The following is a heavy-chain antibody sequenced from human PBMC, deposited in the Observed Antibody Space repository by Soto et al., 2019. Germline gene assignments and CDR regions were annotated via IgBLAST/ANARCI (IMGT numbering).Heavy chain of an antibody. V-gene: IGHV4-4*07. J-gene: IGHJ6*02. CDR2: IYTSGRT. CDR1: GGSISSYY. CDR3: ARDGAYGSGWYHEYYYGMDV. Sequence: QVQLQESGPGLVKPWETLSLTCTVSGGSISSYYWSWMRQPAGKGLEWLGRIYTSGRTNYNPSLKSRVTMSVDTSKNQFALKLSSVTAADTAVYYGARDGAYGSGWYHEYYYGMDVWGQGTTVTVSS. D-gene: IGHD6-19*01.